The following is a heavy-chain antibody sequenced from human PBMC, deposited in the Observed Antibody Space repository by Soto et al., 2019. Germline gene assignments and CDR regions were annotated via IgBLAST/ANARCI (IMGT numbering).Heavy chain of an antibody. D-gene: IGHD2-15*01. Sequence: PGGSLRLACAASGFTFSSYAMHWVRQAPGKGLEWVAVISYDGSNKYYTGSVKGRFTISRDNSKNTLYLQMNSLRAEDTAVYYCAREYCSGGSCYGGGFYFDYWGQGTLVTVSS. V-gene: IGHV3-30-3*01. CDR2: ISYDGSNK. J-gene: IGHJ4*02. CDR1: GFTFSSYA. CDR3: AREYCSGGSCYGGGFYFDY.